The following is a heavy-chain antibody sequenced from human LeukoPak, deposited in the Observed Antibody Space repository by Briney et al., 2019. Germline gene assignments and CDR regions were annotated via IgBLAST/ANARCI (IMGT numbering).Heavy chain of an antibody. J-gene: IGHJ4*02. Sequence: SETLSLTCGVSGDSISSGNDWNWVRQPPGKGLEWIGDIYQSGITNYNPSLKSRVTMSVDKSKNEFSLKLDSVTAADTAVYYCARDPRPRGGWFYFDYWGQGILVTVSS. D-gene: IGHD6-19*01. V-gene: IGHV4-4*02. CDR3: ARDPRPRGGWFYFDY. CDR2: IYQSGIT. CDR1: GDSISSGND.